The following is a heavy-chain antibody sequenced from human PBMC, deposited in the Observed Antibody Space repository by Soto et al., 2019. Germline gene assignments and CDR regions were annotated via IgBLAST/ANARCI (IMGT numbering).Heavy chain of an antibody. CDR1: GYTFTSYA. D-gene: IGHD3-10*01. CDR3: AIAPGSGGMDV. V-gene: IGHV1-3*01. J-gene: IGHJ6*02. CDR2: INAGNGNT. Sequence: QVQLVQSGAEVKKPGASVKVSCKASGYTFTSYAIHWVRQAPGQRLEWMGWINAGNGNTKYSQKFQGRVTITRDTSASTAYMELSSLRYEDTAVYYCAIAPGSGGMDVWGLGTTVTVSS.